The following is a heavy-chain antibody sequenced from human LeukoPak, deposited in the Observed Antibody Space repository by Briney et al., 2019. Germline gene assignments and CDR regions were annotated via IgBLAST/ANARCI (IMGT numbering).Heavy chain of an antibody. V-gene: IGHV3-30-3*01. CDR3: ARMTTVVTFDAFDI. CDR1: GFTFSSYA. Sequence: GGSLRLSCAASGFTFSSYAMHWVRQAPGKGLEWVAVISYDGSNKYYADSVKGRFTISRDNSKNTLYLQMNSLRAEDTAVDYCARMTTVVTFDAFDIWGQGTMVTVSS. CDR2: ISYDGSNK. D-gene: IGHD4-23*01. J-gene: IGHJ3*02.